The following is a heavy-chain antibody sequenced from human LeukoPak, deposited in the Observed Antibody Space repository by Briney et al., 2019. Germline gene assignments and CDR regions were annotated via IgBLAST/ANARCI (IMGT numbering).Heavy chain of an antibody. CDR2: INHSGST. CDR3: ARGPDFYDSSGYYPI. Sequence: SVTLSLTCAVYGGSFRNYYWSWIRQPPGKGLEWIGEINHSGSTKYNPSLKSRVTISVDRSKNQFSLKLSSVTAADTAVYYCARGPDFYDSSGYYPIWGQGTLVTVSS. D-gene: IGHD3-22*01. CDR1: GGSFRNYY. V-gene: IGHV4-34*01. J-gene: IGHJ4*02.